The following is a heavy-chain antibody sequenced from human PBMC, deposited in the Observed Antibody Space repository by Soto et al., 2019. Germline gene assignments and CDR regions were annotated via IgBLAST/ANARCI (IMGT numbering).Heavy chain of an antibody. Sequence: QVQLQESGPGLVKPSETLSLTCIVSGDSISNYYWSWIRQPPGKGLEWIGNIYYSGSTNYNPSLKSRVTLPVDTSKNQFSLKLSSVTAADTAVYYCARGWGYFDHWGQGTLVTVSS. V-gene: IGHV4-59*01. CDR1: GDSISNYY. CDR2: IYYSGST. J-gene: IGHJ4*02. CDR3: ARGWGYFDH. D-gene: IGHD7-27*01.